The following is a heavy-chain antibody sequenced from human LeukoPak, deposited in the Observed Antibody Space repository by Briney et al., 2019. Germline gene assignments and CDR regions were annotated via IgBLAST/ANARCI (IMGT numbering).Heavy chain of an antibody. D-gene: IGHD6-13*01. J-gene: IGHJ4*02. V-gene: IGHV3-74*01. Sequence: GESPRLSCEASGFTFNGHWMHWVRQAPGKGLVWVSLINGDGSTISYADSVKGRFAISRDNAKNRLYLQMNSLGAEDTAVYYCASTIGSAGTQYWGQGTLVTVSS. CDR3: ASTIGSAGTQY. CDR2: INGDGSTI. CDR1: GFTFNGHW.